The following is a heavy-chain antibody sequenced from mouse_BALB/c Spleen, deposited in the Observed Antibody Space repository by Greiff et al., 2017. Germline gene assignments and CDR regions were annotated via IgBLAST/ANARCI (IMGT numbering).Heavy chain of an antibody. D-gene: IGHD1-1*01. J-gene: IGHJ4*01. CDR3: ATTVVAYPYAMDY. CDR2: ISSGSSTI. Sequence: DVKLVESGGGLVQPGGSRKLSCAASGFTFSSFGMHWVRQAPEKGLEWVAYISSGSSTIYYADTVKGRFTISRDNPKNTLFLQMTSLRSEDTAMYYCATTVVAYPYAMDYWGQGTSVTVSS. V-gene: IGHV5-17*02. CDR1: GFTFSSFG.